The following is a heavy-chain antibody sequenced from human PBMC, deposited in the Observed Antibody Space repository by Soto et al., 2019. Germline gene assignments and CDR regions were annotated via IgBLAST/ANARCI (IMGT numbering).Heavy chain of an antibody. CDR3: ASIAVAGTFDAFDI. Sequence: SVKGRFTISRDNAKNSLYLQMNSLRAEDTAVYYCASIAVAGTFDAFDIWGQGTMVTVSS. D-gene: IGHD6-19*01. J-gene: IGHJ3*02. V-gene: IGHV3-21*01.